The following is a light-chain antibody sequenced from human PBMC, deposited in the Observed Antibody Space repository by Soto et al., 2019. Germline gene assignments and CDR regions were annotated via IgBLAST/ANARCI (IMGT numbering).Light chain of an antibody. J-gene: IGKJ1*01. CDR1: QRVSFW. CDR3: QQYNTYWT. Sequence: DIQMTQSHSILSASVGDRVTITCRASQRVSFWLAWYQQKPGKAPKLLIYKASNLESGVPSRFSGGGFGTEFTLKISSLQPDDFATYYCQQYNTYWTFGQGTKVEIK. CDR2: KAS. V-gene: IGKV1-5*03.